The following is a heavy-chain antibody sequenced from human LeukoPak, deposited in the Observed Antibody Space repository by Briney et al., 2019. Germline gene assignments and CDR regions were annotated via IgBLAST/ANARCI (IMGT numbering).Heavy chain of an antibody. CDR3: ARYGSIVAAGTFDY. CDR1: GFTFSSYG. Sequence: GRSLRLSCAASGFTFSSYGMHWVRQAPGQELEWVAVISYDGSNKYYADSVNGRFTISRDNSKNTLSLQMNSLRAEDTAMYYCARYGSIVAAGTFDYWGQGTLVTVSS. J-gene: IGHJ4*02. CDR2: ISYDGSNK. D-gene: IGHD6-13*01. V-gene: IGHV3-30*03.